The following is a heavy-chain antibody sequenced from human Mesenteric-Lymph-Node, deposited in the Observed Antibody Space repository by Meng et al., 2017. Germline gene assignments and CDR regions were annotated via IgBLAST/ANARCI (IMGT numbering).Heavy chain of an antibody. CDR2: IWYDGSNK. D-gene: IGHD6-19*01. V-gene: IGHV3-33*01. CDR1: GFTFSSYG. CDR3: ARTYSSGWGAEYFQH. Sequence: GESLKISCAASGFTFSSYGMHWVRQAPGKGLEWVAVIWYDGSNKYYADSVKGRFTISRDNSKNTLYLQMNSLRAEDTAVYYCARTYSSGWGAEYFQHWGQGTLVTVSS. J-gene: IGHJ1*01.